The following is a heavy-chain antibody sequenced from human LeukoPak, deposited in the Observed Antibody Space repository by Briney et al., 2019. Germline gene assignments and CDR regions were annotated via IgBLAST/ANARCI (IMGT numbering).Heavy chain of an antibody. D-gene: IGHD2-21*01. CDR3: ARDRSIVVVSSTFDY. V-gene: IGHV3-23*01. CDR2: ISGSGGST. J-gene: IGHJ4*02. CDR1: GFTFSSYG. Sequence: GGSLRLSCAASGFTFSSYGMGWVRQAPGKGLEWVSAISGSGGSTYYADSVKGRFTISRDNSKNTLYLQMNSLRAEDTAVYYGARDRSIVVVSSTFDYWGQGTLVTVSS.